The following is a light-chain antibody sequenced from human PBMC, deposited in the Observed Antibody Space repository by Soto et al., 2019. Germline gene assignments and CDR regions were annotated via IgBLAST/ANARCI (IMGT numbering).Light chain of an antibody. CDR2: DVS. Sequence: QSVLTQPASVSGSPGQSITISCTGTSSDVGGYNYVSWYQSHPGEAPKLIIYDVSNRPSGVSDRFSGSKSGNTASLTISGLQAEDETDYHCSSYTSSISYVFGTGTKVTVL. J-gene: IGLJ1*01. CDR3: SSYTSSISYV. CDR1: SSDVGGYNY. V-gene: IGLV2-14*03.